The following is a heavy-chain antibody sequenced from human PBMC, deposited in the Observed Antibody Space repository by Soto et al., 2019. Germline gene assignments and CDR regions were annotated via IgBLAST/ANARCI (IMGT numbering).Heavy chain of an antibody. CDR2: IYYSGST. CDR3: ARLPPHSPRSGSYGYYFDY. CDR1: DGSISSGGYY. D-gene: IGHD1-26*01. Sequence: QVQLQESGPGLVKPSQTLSLTCTVSDGSISSGGYYWSWIRQHPGKGLEWIGYIYYSGSTYYNPSLKSRVTISVDTSKNQFSLKLSSVTAADTAVYYCARLPPHSPRSGSYGYYFDYWGQGTLVTVSS. J-gene: IGHJ4*02. V-gene: IGHV4-31*03.